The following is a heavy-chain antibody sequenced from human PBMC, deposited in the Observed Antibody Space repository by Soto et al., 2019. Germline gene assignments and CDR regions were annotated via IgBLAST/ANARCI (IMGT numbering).Heavy chain of an antibody. J-gene: IGHJ4*02. Sequence: EVQLEESGGGLVQPGGSLRLSCAASGFTFSSYSMGWVRQAPGKGPEWVANIKEEGSEKYYADSVRGRFTISRDNPKNLLYLQMSSLRAEDTALYYCARLGRDIPFDCWGQGTLVTVSS. D-gene: IGHD7-27*01. CDR2: IKEEGSEK. CDR3: ARLGRDIPFDC. CDR1: GFTFSSYS. V-gene: IGHV3-7*01.